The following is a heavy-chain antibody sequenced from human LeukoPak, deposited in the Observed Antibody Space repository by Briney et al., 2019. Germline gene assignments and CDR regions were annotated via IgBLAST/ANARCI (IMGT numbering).Heavy chain of an antibody. CDR1: GDSVSSNSAA. CDR2: TYYRSKWYN. V-gene: IGHV6-1*01. Sequence: SQTLSLTCAISGDSVSSNSAAWNWIRQSPSRGLEWLGRTYYRSKWYNDYAVSVKSRITINPDTSKNQFSLQLNSVTPEDTAVYYCARVGAYSSGWHKYYFDYWGQGTLVTVSS. CDR3: ARVGAYSSGWHKYYFDY. J-gene: IGHJ4*02. D-gene: IGHD6-25*01.